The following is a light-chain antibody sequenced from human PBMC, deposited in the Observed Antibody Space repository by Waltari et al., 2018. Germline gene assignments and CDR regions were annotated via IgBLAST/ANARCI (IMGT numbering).Light chain of an antibody. CDR1: QNVNSN. CDR2: GAS. J-gene: IGKJ1*01. Sequence: EIIMTQSPATLSLSPGERATLSCRPSQNVNSNLAWYQQKPGQAPRLLIYGASIRATGIPARFSGSGSGTQFTLTINSLQSEDSAVYFCQQHNDWPPWTFGQGTKVELK. CDR3: QQHNDWPPWT. V-gene: IGKV3-15*01.